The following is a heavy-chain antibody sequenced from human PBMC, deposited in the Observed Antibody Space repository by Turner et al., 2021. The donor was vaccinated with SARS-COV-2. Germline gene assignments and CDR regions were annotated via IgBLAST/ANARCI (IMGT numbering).Heavy chain of an antibody. Sequence: EVQLVASGGGLVQPGGSLRPPCPPSGFTFSSYSMNWVRQAPGKGLEWVSFISKSTSSIYYADSVRGRFTISRDNAENSLYLQMNSLRAEDTAVYYCAREITASTYAMDVWGQGTTVTVSS. D-gene: IGHD3-10*01. CDR2: ISKSTSSI. CDR3: AREITASTYAMDV. J-gene: IGHJ6*02. V-gene: IGHV3-48*01. CDR1: GFTFSSYS.